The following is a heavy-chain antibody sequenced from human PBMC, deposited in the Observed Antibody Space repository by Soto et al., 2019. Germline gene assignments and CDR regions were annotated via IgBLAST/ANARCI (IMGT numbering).Heavy chain of an antibody. D-gene: IGHD2-15*01. CDR2: INAGNGNT. CDR3: ARGIVVVVAATDFDY. J-gene: IGHJ4*02. V-gene: IGHV1-3*01. Sequence: QVQLVQSGAEVKKPGASVKVSCKASGYTFTSYAMHWVRQAPGQRLEWMGWINAGNGNTKYSQKFQGRVTITRDTSESTAYRELSSLRSEDTAVYYCARGIVVVVAATDFDYWGQGTLVTVSS. CDR1: GYTFTSYA.